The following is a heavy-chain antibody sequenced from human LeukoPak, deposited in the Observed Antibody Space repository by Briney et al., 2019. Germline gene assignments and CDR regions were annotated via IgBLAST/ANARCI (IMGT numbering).Heavy chain of an antibody. V-gene: IGHV4-34*01. CDR2: INHSGST. CDR3: ARGAYDFWSGYRNNWFDP. Sequence: SETLSLTCAVYGGSFSGYYWSWIRQPPGKGLEWIGEINHSGSTNYNPSLKSRVTISVDTSKNQFSLKLSSVTAADTAVYYCARGAYDFWSGYRNNWFDPWGQGTLVTVSS. CDR1: GGSFSGYY. J-gene: IGHJ5*02. D-gene: IGHD3-3*01.